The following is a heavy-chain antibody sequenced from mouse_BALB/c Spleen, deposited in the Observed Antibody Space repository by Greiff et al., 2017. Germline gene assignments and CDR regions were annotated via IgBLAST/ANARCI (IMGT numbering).Heavy chain of an antibody. V-gene: IGHV5-6-5*01. CDR3: ARGRYGNYWYFDV. CDR2: ISSGGST. CDR1: GFTFSSYA. Sequence: EVMLVESGGGLVKPGGSLKLSCAASGFTFSSYAMSWVRQTPEKRLEWVASISSGGSTYYPDSVKGRFTISRDNARNILYLQMSSLRSEDTAMYYCARGRYGNYWYFDVWGAGTTVTVSS. D-gene: IGHD2-1*01. J-gene: IGHJ1*01.